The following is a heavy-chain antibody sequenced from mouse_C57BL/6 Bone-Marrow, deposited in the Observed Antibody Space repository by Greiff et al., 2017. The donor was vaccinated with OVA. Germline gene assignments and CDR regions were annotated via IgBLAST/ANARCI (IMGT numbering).Heavy chain of an antibody. CDR1: GYTFTNYW. CDR2: IYPGGGYT. D-gene: IGHD3-1*01. Sequence: QVQLQQSGAELVRPGTSVKMSCKASGYTFTNYWIGWAKQRPGHGLEWIGDIYPGGGYTNYNEKFKGKATLTADKSSSTAYMQFSSLTSEDSAIYYCARGYLDYFDYWGQGTTLTVSS. J-gene: IGHJ2*01. CDR3: ARGYLDYFDY. V-gene: IGHV1-63*01.